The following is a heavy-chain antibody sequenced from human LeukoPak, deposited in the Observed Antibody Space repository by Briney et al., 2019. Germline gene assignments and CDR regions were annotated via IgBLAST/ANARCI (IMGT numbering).Heavy chain of an antibody. Sequence: SETLSVTCAVSGVSFNDYYWSWVRQTPGKGLEWIGEINHSGYTNDSPSLKSRVTLSIDTSRKQFSLNLRSVTVADSGIYYCTRMTTGHDYWGQGTLVTVSS. J-gene: IGHJ4*02. CDR2: INHSGYT. CDR3: TRMTTGHDY. D-gene: IGHD4-17*01. V-gene: IGHV4-34*01. CDR1: GVSFNDYY.